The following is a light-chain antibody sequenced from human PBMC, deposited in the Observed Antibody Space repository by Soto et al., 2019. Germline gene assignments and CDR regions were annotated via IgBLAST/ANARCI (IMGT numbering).Light chain of an antibody. CDR1: SSNIGSNT. J-gene: IGLJ1*01. CDR2: SNN. CDR3: AAWDDSLNAYV. Sequence: QSVLTQPPSASGTPGQGVTISCSGSSSNIGSNTVNWYQQLPGTAPKLLIYSNNERPSGVPDRFSGSKSGTSASLAISGLQSEDGADFYCAAWDDSLNAYVIGTGTKVTVL. V-gene: IGLV1-44*01.